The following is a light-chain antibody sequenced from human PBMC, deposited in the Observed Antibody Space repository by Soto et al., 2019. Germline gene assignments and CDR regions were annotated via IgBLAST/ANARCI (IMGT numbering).Light chain of an antibody. V-gene: IGKV3-15*01. CDR2: GAS. Sequence: DIVMTQSPATLSVAPGERVTFSCRASQGVSRKLAWYQHKPGQAPRLLISGASTGATGIPARFSGSGSGTEFTLTISSLQSEDCAIYYCQQYRTFGQGTKVEIK. CDR3: QQYRT. J-gene: IGKJ1*01. CDR1: QGVSRK.